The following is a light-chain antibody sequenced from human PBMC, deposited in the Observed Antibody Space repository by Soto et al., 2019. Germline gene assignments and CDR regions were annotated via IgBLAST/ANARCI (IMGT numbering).Light chain of an antibody. CDR1: QSVSSY. CDR3: QQYNNWPLT. J-gene: IGKJ4*01. V-gene: IGKV3-11*01. Sequence: EIVLTQSPATLSLSPGERATLSCRASQSVSSYLAWYQQKPGQAPRPLIYDASNRATGIPTRFSGSGSGTDFTLTISSLEPEDFAVYYCQQYNNWPLTFGGGTKVDNK. CDR2: DAS.